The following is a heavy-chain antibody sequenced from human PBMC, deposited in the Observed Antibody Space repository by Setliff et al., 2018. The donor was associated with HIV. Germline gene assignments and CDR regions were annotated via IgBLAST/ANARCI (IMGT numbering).Heavy chain of an antibody. CDR1: GYSISSGYY. CDR2: IYHSGTT. CDR3: ARGGGFWYYDSSGYGGRLYYYYGMDV. D-gene: IGHD3-22*01. V-gene: IGHV4-38-2*01. Sequence: PSETLSLTCAVSGYSISSGYYWGWIRQPPGKGLEWVGSIYHSGTTYYNPSLKSRVTISVDTSKNQFSLKLSSVTAADTAVYYCARGGGFWYYDSSGYGGRLYYYYGMDVWGQGTTVTVSS. J-gene: IGHJ6*02.